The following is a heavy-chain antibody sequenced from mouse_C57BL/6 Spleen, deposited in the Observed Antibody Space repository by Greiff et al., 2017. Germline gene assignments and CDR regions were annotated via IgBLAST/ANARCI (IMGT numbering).Heavy chain of an antibody. Sequence: QVQLQQSGAELARPGASVKLSCKASGYTFTSYGISWVKQRTGPGLEWIGEIYPRSGNTYYNEKFKGKATLTADKSSSTAYMELRSLTSEDCAVYFFARGTGSYAMDFWGKGTSVTVSS. J-gene: IGHJ4*01. V-gene: IGHV1-81*01. CDR2: IYPRSGNT. CDR1: GYTFTSYG. CDR3: ARGTGSYAMDF. D-gene: IGHD4-1*01.